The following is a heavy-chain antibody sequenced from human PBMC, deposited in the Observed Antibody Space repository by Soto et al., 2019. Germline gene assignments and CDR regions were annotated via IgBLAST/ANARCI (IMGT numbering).Heavy chain of an antibody. J-gene: IGHJ6*03. CDR1: GYTFTSYG. CDR3: ARAHPDIVVVVESYYYYYYMDV. Sequence: ASVKVSCKASGYTFTSYGISWVRQAPGQGLEWMGWISAYNGNTNYAQKLQGRVTMTTDTSTSTAYMELRSLRSDDTTVYYCARAHPDIVVVVESYYYYYYMDVWGKGTTVTVSS. D-gene: IGHD2-15*01. V-gene: IGHV1-18*01. CDR2: ISAYNGNT.